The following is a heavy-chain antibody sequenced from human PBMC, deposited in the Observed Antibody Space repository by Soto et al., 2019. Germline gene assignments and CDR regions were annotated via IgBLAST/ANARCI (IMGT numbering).Heavy chain of an antibody. J-gene: IGHJ4*02. CDR2: IYWDDDQ. V-gene: IGHV2-5*02. CDR3: AHKRDVSRGFKY. Sequence: QITLKESGPTLVKPTQTLTLTCTFSGFSLSINGVAVGWIRQPPGQALEWLALIYWDDDQRYNPSLKNRLTITKDTSRTRVVLTMTNMDPVDTATYSCAHKRDVSRGFKYWGQGTLVTVSS. D-gene: IGHD3-10*01. CDR1: GFSLSINGVA.